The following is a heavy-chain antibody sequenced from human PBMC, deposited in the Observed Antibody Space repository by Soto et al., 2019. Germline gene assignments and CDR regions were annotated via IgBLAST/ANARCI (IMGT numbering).Heavy chain of an antibody. CDR3: ASLDSDILTGYPDP. D-gene: IGHD3-9*01. Sequence: SVKVSCKASGGTFSSYAISWVRQAPGQGLEWMGGIIPIFGTANYAQKFQGRVTITADESTSTAYMELSSLRSEDTAVYYCASLDSDILTGYPDPWGQGTLVTVSS. CDR1: GGTFSSYA. CDR2: IIPIFGTA. V-gene: IGHV1-69*13. J-gene: IGHJ5*02.